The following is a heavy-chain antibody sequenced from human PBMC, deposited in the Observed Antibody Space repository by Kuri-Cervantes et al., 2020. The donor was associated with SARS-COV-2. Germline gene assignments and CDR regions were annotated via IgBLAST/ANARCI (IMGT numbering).Heavy chain of an antibody. Sequence: ASVKVSCKASGYTFTSYAMHWVRQVPGQGLEWVGYISTYNGNANYAQNFQGRVTMTTDTPTKTGHMELRRLQPDDTAIYYCARQGTTYLDSWGQGTLVTVSS. D-gene: IGHD1-14*01. J-gene: IGHJ4*02. V-gene: IGHV1-18*01. CDR2: ISTYNGNA. CDR3: ARQGTTYLDS. CDR1: GYTFTSYA.